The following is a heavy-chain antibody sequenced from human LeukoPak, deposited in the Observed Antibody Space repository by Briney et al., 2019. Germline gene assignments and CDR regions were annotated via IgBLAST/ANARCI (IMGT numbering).Heavy chain of an antibody. D-gene: IGHD3-3*01. CDR3: ARGVFGVAGYFYMDV. Sequence: ASVKVSCKASGGSFSSYTISWVRQAPGQGLEWMGGVIPIFGTANYARKFQGRVTITTDDSTTTAYLELNSLRSDDTAVYFCARGVFGVAGYFYMDVWGKGTTVTVSS. V-gene: IGHV1-69*05. J-gene: IGHJ6*03. CDR2: VIPIFGTA. CDR1: GGSFSSYT.